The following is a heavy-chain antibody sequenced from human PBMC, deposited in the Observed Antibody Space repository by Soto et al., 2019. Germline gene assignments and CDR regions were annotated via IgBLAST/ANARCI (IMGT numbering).Heavy chain of an antibody. D-gene: IGHD6-19*01. V-gene: IGHV4-59*12. Sequence: SETLSLTCTVSGASISRYYWSWIRQSPGKGLEWIGYLYNTGSTIYNPSLKSRVTISVDTSKSQFSLRMSSLIATDTAVYYCARAAPRDSSGLYLDFWGQGSLVTVSS. J-gene: IGHJ4*02. CDR3: ARAAPRDSSGLYLDF. CDR1: GASISRYY. CDR2: LYNTGST.